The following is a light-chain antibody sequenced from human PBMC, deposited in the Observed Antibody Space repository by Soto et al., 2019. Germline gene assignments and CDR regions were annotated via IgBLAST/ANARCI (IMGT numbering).Light chain of an antibody. CDR1: LGIRND. CDR3: LQHNSYPWT. Sequence: DIQMTQSPSSLSASVGDRVTITCRASLGIRNDLGWYQQKPGKPPKRLIYAASSLQSGVPPRFRGSGSGTEFPLTINRLQPEDFAAYYCLQHNSYPWTFGQGTKVEIK. V-gene: IGKV1-17*01. CDR2: AAS. J-gene: IGKJ1*01.